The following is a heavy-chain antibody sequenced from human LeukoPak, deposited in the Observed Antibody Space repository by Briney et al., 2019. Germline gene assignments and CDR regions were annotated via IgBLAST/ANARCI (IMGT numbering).Heavy chain of an antibody. D-gene: IGHD6-19*01. CDR3: AKDRAAVAPKGVVSDY. V-gene: IGHV3-23*01. Sequence: QAGGSLRLSCAASGFTFSSYAMSWVRQAPGKGLEWVSAISGSGGSTYYADSVKGRFTISGDNSKNTLYLQMNSLRAEDTAVYYCAKDRAAVAPKGVVSDYWGQGTLVTVSS. CDR2: ISGSGGST. CDR1: GFTFSSYA. J-gene: IGHJ4*02.